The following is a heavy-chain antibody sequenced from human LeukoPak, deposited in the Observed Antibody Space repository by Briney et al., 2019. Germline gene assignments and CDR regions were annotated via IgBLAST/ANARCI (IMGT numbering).Heavy chain of an antibody. CDR1: GYTFTSYD. CDR2: MNPNSGNT. Sequence: ASVKVSCKASGYTFTSYDINWVRQATGQGLEWMGWMNPNSGNTGYAQKFQGRVTITRNTSISTAYMELSSLRSEDTAVYYCARLGYYYDQPLDYFDYWGQGTLVTVSS. D-gene: IGHD3-22*01. CDR3: ARLGYYYDQPLDYFDY. V-gene: IGHV1-8*03. J-gene: IGHJ4*02.